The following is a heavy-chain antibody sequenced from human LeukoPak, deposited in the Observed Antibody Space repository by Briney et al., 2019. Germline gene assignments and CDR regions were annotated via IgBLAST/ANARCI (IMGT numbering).Heavy chain of an antibody. V-gene: IGHV3-7*05. J-gene: IGHJ4*02. CDR1: GFSFSTHR. Sequence: GGSLRLSCAASGFSFSTHRMSWVRQAPGKGLEWVANIKHDGSDKYYVDSVKGRFTISRDNAKNSLFLQMNSLRAEDTAVYYCSRDDRYSSWNWGQGTLVTVSS. CDR3: SRDDRYSSWN. CDR2: IKHDGSDK. D-gene: IGHD5-18*01.